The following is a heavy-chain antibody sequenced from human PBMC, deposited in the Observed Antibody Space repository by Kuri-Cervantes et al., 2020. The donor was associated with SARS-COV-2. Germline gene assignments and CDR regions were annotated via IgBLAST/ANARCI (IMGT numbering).Heavy chain of an antibody. J-gene: IGHJ6*02. D-gene: IGHD6-19*01. CDR2: INHSGST. V-gene: IGHV4-34*01. CDR3: ARGGRIAVAGILLPLYYYGMDV. CDR1: GGSFSGYY. Sequence: SETLSLTCAVYGGSFSGYYWSWIRQPPGKGLEWIGEINHSGSTNYNPSLKSRLAISVDTSKNQFSLKLSSVTAADTAVYYCARGGRIAVAGILLPLYYYGMDVWGQGTTVTVSS.